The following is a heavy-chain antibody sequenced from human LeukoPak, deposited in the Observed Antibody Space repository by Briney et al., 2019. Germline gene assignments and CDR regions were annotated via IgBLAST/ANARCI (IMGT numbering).Heavy chain of an antibody. V-gene: IGHV3-53*01. D-gene: IGHD5-24*01. CDR3: TRDQMNY. CDR1: EFTVSRNY. CDR2: IFSNGDT. Sequence: GGSLRLSCTASEFTVSRNYMLWVRQAPGKGLEWVSLIFSNGDTHYADSVKGRFTISRDTSKNTVSLQMNSLRVEDMAMYYCTRDQMNYWGQGTLVTVSS. J-gene: IGHJ4*02.